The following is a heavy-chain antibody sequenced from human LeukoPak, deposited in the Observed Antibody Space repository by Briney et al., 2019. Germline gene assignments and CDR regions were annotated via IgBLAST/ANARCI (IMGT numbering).Heavy chain of an antibody. J-gene: IGHJ3*02. CDR3: AVGVGATTPHDAFDI. Sequence: PGGSLRLSCAASGFTFDDYAMHWVRQAPGKGLEWVSGISWNSGSIGYADSVKGRFTISRDDAKNSLYLQMNSLRAEDTALYYCAVGVGATTPHDAFDIWGQGTMVTVSS. D-gene: IGHD1-26*01. CDR2: ISWNSGSI. V-gene: IGHV3-9*01. CDR1: GFTFDDYA.